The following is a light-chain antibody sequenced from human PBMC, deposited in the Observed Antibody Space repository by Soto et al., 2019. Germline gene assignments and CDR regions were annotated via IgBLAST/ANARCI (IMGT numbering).Light chain of an antibody. Sequence: QSVLTQPASVSGSPGQSITISCTGTSSDVGGYNYVSWYQQHPGKAPKLMIYDVSNRPSGVSNRFSGSKSGNTASLTISGLQAEDESDYYCSSYTSSSHVVVGGGTQLTVL. CDR1: SSDVGGYNY. V-gene: IGLV2-14*01. CDR2: DVS. CDR3: SSYTSSSHVV. J-gene: IGLJ2*01.